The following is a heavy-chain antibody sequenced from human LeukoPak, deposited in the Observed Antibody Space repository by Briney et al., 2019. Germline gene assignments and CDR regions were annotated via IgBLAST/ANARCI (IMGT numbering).Heavy chain of an antibody. CDR3: ARVRYTSGFYFFDS. Sequence: SETLSLTCTVSGGSISSYYWSWIRQPPGKGLEWIVYTDYSGSTNYNPSLKSRVSISADMSKNQFSLKLSSVTAADTAVYYCARVRYTSGFYFFDSWGQGTLVTVSS. V-gene: IGHV4-59*01. CDR1: GGSISSYY. D-gene: IGHD6-19*01. J-gene: IGHJ4*02. CDR2: TDYSGST.